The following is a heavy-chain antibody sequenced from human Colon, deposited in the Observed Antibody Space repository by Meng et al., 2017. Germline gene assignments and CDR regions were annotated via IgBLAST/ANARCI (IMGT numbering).Heavy chain of an antibody. CDR1: GASISSTYW. V-gene: IGHV4-4*02. Sequence: QVQLQESGPGLVKPSGTLSLTGAVSGASISSTYWWSWVRQPPGKGLEWIGEVHHSGGTNYNPSLKSRVTISVDESNNQYSLSLTSVTAADTAIYYCGRNGAYSIDPWGRGTLVTASS. D-gene: IGHD2-15*01. J-gene: IGHJ5*02. CDR2: VHHSGGT. CDR3: GRNGAYSIDP.